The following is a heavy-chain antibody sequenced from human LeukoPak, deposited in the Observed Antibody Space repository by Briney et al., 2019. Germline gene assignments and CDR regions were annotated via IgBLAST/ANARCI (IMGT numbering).Heavy chain of an antibody. D-gene: IGHD5-24*01. CDR2: MNPINGNT. CDR3: ARGEDGYNF. J-gene: IGHJ4*02. Sequence: GASVKVSCKATGFTFTNYDINWVRQASGQGLEWMGWMNPINGNTGYAQKFQGRVTMTRDTSISTAYMELRSLTSEDTAVYYCARGEDGYNFWGQGTLVTVSS. CDR1: GFTFTNYD. V-gene: IGHV1-8*01.